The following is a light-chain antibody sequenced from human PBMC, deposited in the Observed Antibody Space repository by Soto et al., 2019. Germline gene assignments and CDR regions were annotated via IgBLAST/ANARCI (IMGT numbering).Light chain of an antibody. CDR2: EVS. V-gene: IGLV2-8*01. CDR3: SSFAGNNNRGV. Sequence: QSVLTQPPSASASPGQSVTISCTGTSSDVGGYNYVSWYQQRPGKAPKLMIYEVSQRPSGVPDRFSGSMSGNTATLTVSGLQAEDEADYYCSSFAGNNNRGVFGSGTKLTVL. J-gene: IGLJ1*01. CDR1: SSDVGGYNY.